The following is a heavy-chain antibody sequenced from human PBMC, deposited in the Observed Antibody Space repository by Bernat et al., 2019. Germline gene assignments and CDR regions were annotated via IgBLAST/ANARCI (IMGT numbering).Heavy chain of an antibody. J-gene: IGHJ4*02. Sequence: QVQLVESGGGVVQPGRSLRLSCAASGFTFSSYGMHWVRQAPGKGLEWVAVISYDGSNKYYADSVKGRFTISRDNSKNTLYLQMNSLRAEDTAVYYCAKDGREMATIFFFDYWGQGTLVIVSS. CDR3: AKDGREMATIFFFDY. CDR1: GFTFSSYG. CDR2: ISYDGSNK. V-gene: IGHV3-30*18. D-gene: IGHD5-24*01.